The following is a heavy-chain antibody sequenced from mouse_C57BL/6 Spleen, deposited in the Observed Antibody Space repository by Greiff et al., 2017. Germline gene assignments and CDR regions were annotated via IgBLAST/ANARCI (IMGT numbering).Heavy chain of an antibody. J-gene: IGHJ4*01. D-gene: IGHD2-4*01. CDR2: IYPGSGNT. Sequence: QVQLQQSGAELVRPGASVKLSCKASGYTFTDYYINWVKQRPGQGLEWIARIYPGSGNTYYNEKFKGKATLTAEKSSSTAYMQLSSLTSEDSAVYFCARGGYYYDVGDYYAMDYWGQGTSVTVSS. CDR1: GYTFTDYY. V-gene: IGHV1-76*01. CDR3: ARGGYYYDVGDYYAMDY.